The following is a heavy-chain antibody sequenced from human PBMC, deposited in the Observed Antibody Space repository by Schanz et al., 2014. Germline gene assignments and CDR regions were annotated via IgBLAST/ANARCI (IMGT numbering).Heavy chain of an antibody. Sequence: EVQLVESGGGLVQPGGSLRLSCAASGFTLSNSDMHWVRQVPGKGLEWVSCTNGDGTNAKYADSVKGRFTISRDNAKKTLSLQMISLRAEDTAIYFCTRSYYDFSWGSYRFRAFDIWGQGTTVIDSS. D-gene: IGHD3-16*02. V-gene: IGHV3-74*02. CDR2: TNGDGTNA. CDR1: GFTLSNSD. J-gene: IGHJ3*02. CDR3: TRSYYDFSWGSYRFRAFDI.